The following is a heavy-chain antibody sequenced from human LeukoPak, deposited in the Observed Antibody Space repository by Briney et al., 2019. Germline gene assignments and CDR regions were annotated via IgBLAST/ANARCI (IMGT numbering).Heavy chain of an antibody. Sequence: GGSLRLSCAASGFTFSSYGMHWVRQAPGKELEWVAVISYDGSLKYYADSVKGRFTISRDNPKNTLSLQMNSLRAEDTAVYYCAKRGLAYCGGDCSSRGVYYFDSWGQGTLVTVSS. CDR1: GFTFSSYG. CDR2: ISYDGSLK. J-gene: IGHJ4*02. V-gene: IGHV3-30*18. CDR3: AKRGLAYCGGDCSSRGVYYFDS. D-gene: IGHD2-21*02.